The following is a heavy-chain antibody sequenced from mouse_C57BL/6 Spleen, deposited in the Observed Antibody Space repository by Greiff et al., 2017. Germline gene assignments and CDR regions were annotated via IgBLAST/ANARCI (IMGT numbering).Heavy chain of an antibody. V-gene: IGHV3-6*01. Sequence: EVKLVESGPGLVKPSQSLSITCSVTGYSITSGYYWNWIRPFPGNKLEWMGYISYDGCNNYNPSLKNRISITRDTSKNQFFLKLNSLTTEDTATYYCAREAKLTGTKGYFDVWGTGTTVTVSS. D-gene: IGHD4-1*01. CDR3: AREAKLTGTKGYFDV. CDR2: ISYDGCN. CDR1: GYSITSGYY. J-gene: IGHJ1*03.